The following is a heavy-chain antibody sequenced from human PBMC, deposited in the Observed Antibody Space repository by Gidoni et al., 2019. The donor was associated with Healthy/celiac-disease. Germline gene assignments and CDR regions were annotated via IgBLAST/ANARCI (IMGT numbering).Heavy chain of an antibody. CDR3: ARGAPREYSSSNYFDY. CDR2: IYYSGST. V-gene: IGHV4-31*03. Sequence: QVQLQESGPGLVKPSQTLSLTCTLSGGSISSGGYYWSWIRQHPGKGLEWIGYIYYSGSTYYNPSLKSRVTISVDTSKNQFSLKLSSVTAADTAVYYCARGAPREYSSSNYFDYWGQGTLVTVSS. J-gene: IGHJ4*02. D-gene: IGHD6-6*01. CDR1: GGSISSGGYY.